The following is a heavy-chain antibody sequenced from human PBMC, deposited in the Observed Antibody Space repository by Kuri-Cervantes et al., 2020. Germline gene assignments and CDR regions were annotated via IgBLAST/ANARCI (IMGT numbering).Heavy chain of an antibody. CDR1: GFTFSSYD. V-gene: IGHV3-13*01. CDR2: IGTAGDT. J-gene: IGHJ4*02. D-gene: IGHD5-12*01. CDR3: ARVKVATISGLDY. Sequence: GESLKISCAASGFTFSSYDMHWVRQATGKGLEWVSAIGTAGDTYYPGSVKGRFTISRDNAKNSLYLQMNSLRAEDTAVYYCARVKVATISGLDYWGQGTLVTVSS.